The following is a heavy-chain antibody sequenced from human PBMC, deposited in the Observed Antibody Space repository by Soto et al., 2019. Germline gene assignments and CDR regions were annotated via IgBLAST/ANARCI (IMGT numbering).Heavy chain of an antibody. V-gene: IGHV4-34*12. D-gene: IGHD3-3*01. CDR1: GGSFSGYY. J-gene: IGHJ4*02. CDR2: IIHSGST. Sequence: QVQLQQWGAGPLKPSETLSLTCAVYGGSFSGYYWSWIRQPPGRGRKWMGEIIHSGSTNYNPSLKSRVTILVDTSKNQFSLKLSSVTAADTAVYYCARAREGGYDFWSGYTPDYWGQGTLVTVSS. CDR3: ARAREGGYDFWSGYTPDY.